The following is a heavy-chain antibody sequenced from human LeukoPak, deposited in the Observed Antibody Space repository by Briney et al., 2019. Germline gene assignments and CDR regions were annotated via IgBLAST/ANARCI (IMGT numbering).Heavy chain of an antibody. D-gene: IGHD3-10*01. CDR3: AKNFGSGNYRSFDY. V-gene: IGHV3-23*01. J-gene: IGHJ4*02. Sequence: GGSLRLSCAASGFTFSSNAMSWVRQAPGKGLGWVSVISSSGSSSYYADSVKGRFTISRDNSKNTLYLQMNSLRAEDTATYYCAKNFGSGNYRSFDYWGQGTLVTVSS. CDR1: GFTFSSNA. CDR2: ISSSGSSS.